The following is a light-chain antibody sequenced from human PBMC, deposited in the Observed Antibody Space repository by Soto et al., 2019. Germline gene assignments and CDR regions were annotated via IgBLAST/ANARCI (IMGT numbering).Light chain of an antibody. J-gene: IGKJ3*01. V-gene: IGKV3-15*01. Sequence: EIVMTQSPATLSVSPGERATLSCRASQSVSSNLAWYQQKPGQAPRLLIYGASTRATGIPARFSGSGSGTDFTLTINSLQSEDFAVYYCQQYNNWPLGFGPGTKVDIK. CDR3: QQYNNWPLG. CDR2: GAS. CDR1: QSVSSN.